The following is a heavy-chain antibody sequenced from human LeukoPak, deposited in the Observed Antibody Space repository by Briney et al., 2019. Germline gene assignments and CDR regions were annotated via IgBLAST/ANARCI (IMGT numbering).Heavy chain of an antibody. D-gene: IGHD3-3*01. CDR3: ARGGYYDFSTGYYQTQYYGGMDV. CDR1: GFTFSSYA. CDR2: ISYDGNNQ. V-gene: IGHV3-30*04. Sequence: GGSLRLSCEASGFTFSSYAIHWVRQAPVKGLEWVAVISYDGNNQFYADAVKGRFTISRENSKNTLYLEMNSLRPEDTAVYFCARGGYYDFSTGYYQTQYYGGMDVWGQGTTVTVSS. J-gene: IGHJ6*02.